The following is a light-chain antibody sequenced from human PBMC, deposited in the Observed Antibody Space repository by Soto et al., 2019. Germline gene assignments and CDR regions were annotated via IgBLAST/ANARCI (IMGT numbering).Light chain of an antibody. V-gene: IGKV3-11*01. J-gene: IGKJ4*01. CDR2: DAS. Sequence: DIVLTHSPGTLSLSPGDRATLSCRASQGVRNYVAWYQQRPGQAPRLLIYDASNRATGIPDRFSGSGYGTEFTLSISSLEPEDFEVYYCQQRRHGINFGGGTKV. CDR1: QGVRNY. CDR3: QQRRHGIN.